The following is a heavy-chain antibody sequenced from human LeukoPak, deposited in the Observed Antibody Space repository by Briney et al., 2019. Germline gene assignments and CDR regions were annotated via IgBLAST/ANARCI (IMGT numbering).Heavy chain of an antibody. V-gene: IGHV4-39*01. Sequence: GSLRLSCAASGFTFSSYSMNWIRQAPGKGLEWIGSIYYSGSTYYNPFLKSRVTISVDTSKNQFSLKLNSVTATDTAVYYCARHYGPWGQGTLVTVSS. CDR3: ARHYGP. CDR1: GFTFSSYS. CDR2: IYYSGST. D-gene: IGHD3-10*01. J-gene: IGHJ4*02.